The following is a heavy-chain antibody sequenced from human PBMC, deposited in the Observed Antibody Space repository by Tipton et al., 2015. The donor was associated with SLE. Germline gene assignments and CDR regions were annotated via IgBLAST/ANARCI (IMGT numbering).Heavy chain of an antibody. CDR2: IYYSGST. Sequence: LRLSCTVSGGSISSSSYYWGWIRQPPGEGLEWIGSIYYSGSTYYNPSLKSRVTISVDTSKNQFSLKLSSVTAADTAVYYCAREGSSWADYWGQGTLVTVSS. D-gene: IGHD6-13*01. J-gene: IGHJ4*02. CDR3: AREGSSWADY. V-gene: IGHV4-39*02. CDR1: GGSISSSSYY.